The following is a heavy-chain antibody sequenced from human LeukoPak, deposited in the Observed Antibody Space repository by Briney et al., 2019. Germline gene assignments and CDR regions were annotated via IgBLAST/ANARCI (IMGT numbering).Heavy chain of an antibody. CDR2: ISAHNGDT. CDR3: ARRAKDGYNVPYYFDY. J-gene: IGHJ4*02. V-gene: IGHV1-18*01. Sequence: ASVKVSCKASNYTFTRYGISWVRQAPGQGLEWMGWISAHNGDTKYAEKFQGRVTMTRDTSTSTVYMELSSLRSEDTAVYYCARRAKDGYNVPYYFDYWGQGTLVTVSS. D-gene: IGHD5-24*01. CDR1: NYTFTRYG.